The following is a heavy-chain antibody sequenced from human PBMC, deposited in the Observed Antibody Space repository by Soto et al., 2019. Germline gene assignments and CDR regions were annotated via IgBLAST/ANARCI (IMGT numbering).Heavy chain of an antibody. J-gene: IGHJ4*02. CDR1: GFTFSSYG. CDR3: ARMGDGIAVAGFVY. V-gene: IGHV3-33*01. CDR2: IWYDGSNK. D-gene: IGHD6-19*01. Sequence: QVQLVESGGGVVQPGRSLRLSCAASGFTFSSYGMHWVRQAPGKGLEWVAVIWYDGSNKYYADSVKGRFTISRDNSKNTLYLQMNSLRAEDTAVYYCARMGDGIAVAGFVYWGQGTLVTVSS.